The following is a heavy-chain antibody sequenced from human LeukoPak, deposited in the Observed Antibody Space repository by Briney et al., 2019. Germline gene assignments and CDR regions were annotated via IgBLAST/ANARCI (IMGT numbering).Heavy chain of an antibody. CDR2: IIGSGGST. V-gene: IGHV3-23*01. D-gene: IGHD6-19*01. J-gene: IGHJ1*01. CDR1: GFTFSSYS. CDR3: ANARSLPVPGHFQH. Sequence: GGSLRLSCAASGFTFSSYSMSWVRQAPGKGLEWVSAIIGSGGSTYYADSVKGRFTISRDNSKNTLYLQMNSLRAEDTAVYYCANARSLPVPGHFQHWGQEPLLTVP.